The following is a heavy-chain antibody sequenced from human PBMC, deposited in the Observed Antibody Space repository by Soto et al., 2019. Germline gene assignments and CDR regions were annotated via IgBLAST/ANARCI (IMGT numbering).Heavy chain of an antibody. J-gene: IGHJ4*02. CDR1: GVTVNSYD. D-gene: IGHD3-10*01. CDR2: ISSSGAFT. Sequence: AGCLGLSCAVSGVTVNSYDVTWVRQAPGKGLEWVSTISSSGAFTYHADAVRGRLTISRDNSKNTVYLQMNSLRAEDTAVYYCVQDQVSLVRGISPFDYWGKRALVTVSS. CDR3: VQDQVSLVRGISPFDY. V-gene: IGHV3-23*01.